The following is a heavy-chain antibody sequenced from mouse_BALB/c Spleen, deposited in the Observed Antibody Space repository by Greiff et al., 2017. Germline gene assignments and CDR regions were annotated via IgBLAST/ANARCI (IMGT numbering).Heavy chain of an antibody. Sequence: EVKLVESGGGLVKPGGSLKLSCAASGFTFSDYYMYWVRQTPEKRLEWVATISDGGSYTYYPDSVKGRFTISRDNAKNNLYLQMSSLKSEDTAMYYCARGRGGSSFLYYAMDYWGQGTSVTVSS. CDR3: ARGRGGSSFLYYAMDY. V-gene: IGHV5-4*02. J-gene: IGHJ4*01. CDR2: ISDGGSYT. CDR1: GFTFSDYY. D-gene: IGHD1-1*01.